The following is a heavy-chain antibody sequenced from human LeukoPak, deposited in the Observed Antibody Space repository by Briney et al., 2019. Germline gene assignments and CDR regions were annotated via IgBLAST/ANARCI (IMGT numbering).Heavy chain of an antibody. CDR1: GYSFTDYW. J-gene: IGHJ4*02. D-gene: IGHD4/OR15-4a*01. CDR3: ARLGGANSFGY. V-gene: IGHV5-51*01. Sequence: GESLKISCKGSGYSFTDYWIGWVRQMPGKGLEWMGIIYPGDSDTKYSPSFQGPVTISADKSISTAYPQWSSLKASDTAMYYCARLGGANSFGYWGQGTLVTVSS. CDR2: IYPGDSDT.